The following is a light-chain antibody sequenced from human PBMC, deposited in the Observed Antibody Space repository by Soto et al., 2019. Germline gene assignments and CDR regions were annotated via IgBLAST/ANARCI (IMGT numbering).Light chain of an antibody. CDR2: GAS. J-gene: IGKJ1*01. V-gene: IGKV3-20*01. CDR1: QSVSSTY. CDR3: QHYGSSSWT. Sequence: EIVLTQSPGTLSLSPGERATLSCRASQSVSSTYLAWYQQKPGQAPRLLIFGASSMASGIPDRFSGSGSGTDFTLTISRVEPEDFAVYYCQHYGSSSWTFGQGTRVDI.